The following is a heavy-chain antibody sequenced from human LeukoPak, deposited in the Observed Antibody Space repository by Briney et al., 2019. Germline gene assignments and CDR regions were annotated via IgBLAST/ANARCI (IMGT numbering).Heavy chain of an antibody. J-gene: IGHJ4*02. CDR1: GFTVSSNY. Sequence: GGSLRLSCAASGFTVSSNYMSWVRQAPGKGLEWVSVIYSGGSTYYADSVKGRFTISRDNSKNTLYLQMNSLRAEDTAVYYCARDWLGCSSTSCSPRDYWGQGTLVTVSS. D-gene: IGHD2-2*01. CDR3: ARDWLGCSSTSCSPRDY. CDR2: IYSGGST. V-gene: IGHV3-53*01.